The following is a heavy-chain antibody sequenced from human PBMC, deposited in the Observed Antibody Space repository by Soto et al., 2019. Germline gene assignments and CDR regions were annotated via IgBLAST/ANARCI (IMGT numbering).Heavy chain of an antibody. Sequence: SETLSLTCAVSGVSISSSNWLIWFRQPPGKGLEWIGEIYHSGSTNYNPSLKSRVTISVDKSKNQFSLKLSSVTAADTAVYYCARNPSIAAAGSAYALDVWGQGTTVTVSS. CDR2: IYHSGST. V-gene: IGHV4-4*02. CDR1: GVSISSSNW. CDR3: ARNPSIAAAGSAYALDV. J-gene: IGHJ6*02. D-gene: IGHD6-13*01.